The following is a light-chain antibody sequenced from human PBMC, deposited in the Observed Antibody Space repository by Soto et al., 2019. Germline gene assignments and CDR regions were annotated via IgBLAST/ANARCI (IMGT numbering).Light chain of an antibody. CDR3: SSYTSSSTGV. V-gene: IGLV2-14*01. CDR2: DVD. J-gene: IGLJ1*01. CDR1: SSDVDGYNY. Sequence: QSALTQPASVSGSPGQSITISCTGTSSDVDGYNYVSWYQQHPGKAPKLMIYDVDNRPSGVSNRFSGSKSGNTASLTISGLQAEDEADYYCSSYTSSSTGVFGTGTKLTVL.